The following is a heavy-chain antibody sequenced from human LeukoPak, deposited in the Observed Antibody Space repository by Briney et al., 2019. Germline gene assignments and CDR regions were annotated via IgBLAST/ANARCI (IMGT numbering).Heavy chain of an antibody. V-gene: IGHV4-59*01. CDR3: AREGWYYYDSSGENAFGI. J-gene: IGHJ3*02. Sequence: PSETLSLTCTVSGGSISSYYWSWIRQPPGKGLEWIGYIYYSGSTNYNPSLKSRVTISVDTSKNQFSLKLSSVTAADTAVYYCAREGWYYYDSSGENAFGIWGQGTMVTVSS. D-gene: IGHD3-22*01. CDR2: IYYSGST. CDR1: GGSISSYY.